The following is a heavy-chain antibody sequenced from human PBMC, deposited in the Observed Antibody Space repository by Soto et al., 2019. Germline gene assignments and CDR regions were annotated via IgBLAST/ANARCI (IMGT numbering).Heavy chain of an antibody. CDR2: INPNSGGT. J-gene: IGHJ6*02. CDR1: GYTFTGYY. D-gene: IGHD6-6*01. V-gene: IGHV1-2*02. Sequence: SVKVSSKASGYTFTGYYMHWVRQAPGQGLEWMGWINPNSGGTNYAQKFKGRVTMTRDTSISTAYMELSRLRSDDTAVYYCARGTYSSSSPYYYYGMDVWGQGTTVTVSS. CDR3: ARGTYSSSSPYYYYGMDV.